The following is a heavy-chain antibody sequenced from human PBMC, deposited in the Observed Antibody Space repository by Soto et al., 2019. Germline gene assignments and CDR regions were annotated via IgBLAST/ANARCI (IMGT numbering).Heavy chain of an antibody. CDR1: GGSFSGYY. D-gene: IGHD6-19*01. J-gene: IGHJ3*02. CDR3: ARASSGWYEEGAFDI. CDR2: INHSGGT. Sequence: SETLSLTCAVYGGSFSGYYWSWIRQPPGKGLEWIGEINHSGGTNYNPSLKSRVTISVDTSKNQFSLKLSSVTAADTAVYYCARASSGWYEEGAFDIWGQGTMVTVSS. V-gene: IGHV4-34*01.